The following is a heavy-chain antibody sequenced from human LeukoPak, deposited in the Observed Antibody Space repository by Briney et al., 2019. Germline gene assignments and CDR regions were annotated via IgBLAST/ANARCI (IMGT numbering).Heavy chain of an antibody. V-gene: IGHV3-23*01. D-gene: IGHD3-22*01. CDR2: ISGSGGSP. Sequence: GGSLRLSCAASGFTFSSYAMSWVRQAPRRGLEWVSAISGSGGSPYYADSVKGRFTISRDNSKNTLYLQMNSLRAEDTAVYYCAKDPYDSSRGDYWGQGTLVTVSS. J-gene: IGHJ4*02. CDR1: GFTFSSYA. CDR3: AKDPYDSSRGDY.